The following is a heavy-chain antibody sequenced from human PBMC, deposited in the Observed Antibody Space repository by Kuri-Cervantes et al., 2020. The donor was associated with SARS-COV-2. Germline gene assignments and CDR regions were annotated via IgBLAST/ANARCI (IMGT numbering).Heavy chain of an antibody. D-gene: IGHD1-26*01. CDR2: ISSRSNYI. V-gene: IGHV3-21*01. Sequence: GGSLRLSCAASGFTFSSYTMNWVRQAPGKGLEWVSSISSRSNYIYYADSVEGRFTISRDSANNSLSLQMYSLRVEDTAVYYCARGWVGATPDDRFDPWGQGTLVTVSS. J-gene: IGHJ5*02. CDR1: GFTFSSYT. CDR3: ARGWVGATPDDRFDP.